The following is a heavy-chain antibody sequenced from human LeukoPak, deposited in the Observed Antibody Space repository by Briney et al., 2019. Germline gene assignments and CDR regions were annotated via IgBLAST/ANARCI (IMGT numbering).Heavy chain of an antibody. D-gene: IGHD5-18*01. CDR1: GFTFSSYA. Sequence: PEGSLRLSCAASGFTFSSYAMSWVRQAPGKGLEWVSAISGSGGSTYYADSVKGRFTISRDNSKNTLYLQMNSLRAEDTAVYYCAKVTRAWIQLWSYFDYWGQGTLVTVSS. V-gene: IGHV3-23*01. CDR3: AKVTRAWIQLWSYFDY. J-gene: IGHJ4*02. CDR2: ISGSGGST.